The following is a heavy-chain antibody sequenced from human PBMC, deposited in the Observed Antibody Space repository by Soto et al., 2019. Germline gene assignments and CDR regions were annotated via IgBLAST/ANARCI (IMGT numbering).Heavy chain of an antibody. J-gene: IGHJ4*02. CDR2: IYYRSKWHY. CDR3: GRGHSAPDY. V-gene: IGHV6-1*01. Sequence: PSQTLSLTCVISGGSFSSNIGAWNWIRQSPSRGLEWLGRIYYRSKWHYEYALSVKSRINITPDTSKDQFSLQLNSVTPEDTAVYYCGRGHSAPDYWGQGTLVTVSS. CDR1: GGSFSSNIGA.